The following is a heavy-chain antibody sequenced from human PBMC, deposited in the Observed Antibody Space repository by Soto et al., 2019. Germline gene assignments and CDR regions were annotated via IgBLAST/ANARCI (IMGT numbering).Heavy chain of an antibody. J-gene: IGHJ4*02. CDR3: AKIQKYFDIYFDY. Sequence: GGSLRLSCAASGFTFSSYAMSWVRQAPGKGLEWVSATSGSGVSTYYADSVRGRFTISRDSSKNTVYLEMDTLRAEDTAVYYCAKIQKYFDIYFDYWGPGTLVTVSS. D-gene: IGHD3-22*01. CDR2: TSGSGVST. CDR1: GFTFSSYA. V-gene: IGHV3-23*01.